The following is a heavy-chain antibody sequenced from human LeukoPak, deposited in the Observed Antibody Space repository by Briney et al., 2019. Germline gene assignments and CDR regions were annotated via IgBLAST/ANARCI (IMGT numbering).Heavy chain of an antibody. CDR1: GGSFSGYQ. CDR3: ARDSTHTLAAQIDY. J-gene: IGHJ4*02. D-gene: IGHD6-13*01. Sequence: KPSETLSLTCAVYGGSFSGYQWSWIRQPPGKGLEWIGEINHSGSTNYNPSLKSRVTMSVDTSKNQFSLKLSSVTAADTAVYYCARDSTHTLAAQIDYWGQGTLVTVSS. V-gene: IGHV4-34*01. CDR2: INHSGST.